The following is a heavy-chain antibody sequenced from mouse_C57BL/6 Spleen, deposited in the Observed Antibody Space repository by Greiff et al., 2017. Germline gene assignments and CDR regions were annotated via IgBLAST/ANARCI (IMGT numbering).Heavy chain of an antibody. Sequence: EVQLVESGGGLVKPGGSLKLSCAASGFTFSDYGMHWVRQAPEKGLEWVAYISSGSSTIYYADTVKGRFTISRDNAKNTLFLQMTSLRSEDTAMYYCARRVGSSLDYWGQGTTLTVSS. CDR2: ISSGSSTI. D-gene: IGHD1-1*01. V-gene: IGHV5-17*01. CDR3: ARRVGSSLDY. CDR1: GFTFSDYG. J-gene: IGHJ2*01.